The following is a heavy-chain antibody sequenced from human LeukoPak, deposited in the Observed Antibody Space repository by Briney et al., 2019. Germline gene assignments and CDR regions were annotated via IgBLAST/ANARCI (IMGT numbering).Heavy chain of an antibody. Sequence: ASVKVSCKASGYTFTSYGISWVRQAPGQGLEWMGWISAYNGNTNYAQKLQGRGTMTTDTSTSPAYMELRSLRSDDTAVYYCARDRNSCSSTRCYTTHPLNWFAPWGQGTLVTVSS. J-gene: IGHJ5*02. CDR3: ARDRNSCSSTRCYTTHPLNWFAP. D-gene: IGHD2-2*02. V-gene: IGHV1-18*01. CDR2: ISAYNGNT. CDR1: GYTFTSYG.